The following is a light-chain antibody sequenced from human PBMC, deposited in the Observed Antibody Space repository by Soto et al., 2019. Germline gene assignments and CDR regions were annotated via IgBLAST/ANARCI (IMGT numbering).Light chain of an antibody. CDR1: QRISGW. V-gene: IGKV1-5*01. CDR3: QQYNNRPPWT. J-gene: IGKJ1*01. CDR2: DVS. Sequence: DIQMTPSPSTLSASVGDTVTITFPASQRISGWLAWHQQKPGKAPKLLIYDVSALKRGVPPRFSGSGSGTEFSLTITSLQSEDFALYYCQQYNNRPPWTFGQGTKGDIK.